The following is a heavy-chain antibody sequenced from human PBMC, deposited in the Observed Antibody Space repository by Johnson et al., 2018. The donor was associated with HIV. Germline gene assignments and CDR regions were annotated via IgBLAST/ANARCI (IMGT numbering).Heavy chain of an antibody. CDR1: GFTFSSYA. CDR3: AKDKDAFDI. CDR2: ISYDGSNK. Sequence: MQLVESGGGVVQPGRSLRLSCAASGFTFSSYAMHWVRQAPGQGLEWVAVISYDGSNKYYTDSVKGRFTISRDNSKNTLYLQMNSLRAEDTAVYYCAKDKDAFDIWGQGTMVTVSS. V-gene: IGHV3-30*04. J-gene: IGHJ3*02.